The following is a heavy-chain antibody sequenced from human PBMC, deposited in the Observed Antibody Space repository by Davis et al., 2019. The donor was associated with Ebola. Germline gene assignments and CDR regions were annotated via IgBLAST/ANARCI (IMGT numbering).Heavy chain of an antibody. CDR2: IYYSGST. V-gene: IGHV4-59*01. J-gene: IGHJ6*02. CDR1: GGSFSGYY. Sequence: SETLSLTCAVYGGSFSGYYWSWIRQPPGKGLEWIGYIYYSGSTNYNPSLKSRVTISVDTSKNQFSLKLSSVTAADTALYYCASTVVPSRGYYYGMDVWGQGTTVTVSS. CDR3: ASTVVPSRGYYYGMDV. D-gene: IGHD2-2*01.